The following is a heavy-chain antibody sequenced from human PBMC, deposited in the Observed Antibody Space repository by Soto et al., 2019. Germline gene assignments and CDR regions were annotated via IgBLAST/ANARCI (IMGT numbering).Heavy chain of an antibody. V-gene: IGHV3-30-3*01. J-gene: IGHJ4*02. CDR3: ARGWYNEVWGYYFDY. D-gene: IGHD1-20*01. CDR2: ISYDGSNK. CDR1: GFTFSSYA. Sequence: GGSLRLSCAASGFTFSSYAMHWVRQAPGKGLEWVAVISYDGSNKYYADSVKGRFTISRDNSKNTLYLQLNSLRAEDTAVYYCARGWYNEVWGYYFDYWGQGTLVTVSS.